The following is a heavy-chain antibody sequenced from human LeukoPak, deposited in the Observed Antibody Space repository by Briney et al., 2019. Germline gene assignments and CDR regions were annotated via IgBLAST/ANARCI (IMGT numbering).Heavy chain of an antibody. D-gene: IGHD5-18*01. CDR1: GGSISSYY. V-gene: IGHV4-59*05. Sequence: SETLSLTCTVSGGSISSYYWSWIRQPPGKGLEWIGSIYYSGSTYYNPSLKSRVTISVDTSKNQFSLKLSSVTAADTAVYYCARGYSYGPSTSVYYFDYWGQGTLVTVSS. CDR3: ARGYSYGPSTSVYYFDY. J-gene: IGHJ4*02. CDR2: IYYSGST.